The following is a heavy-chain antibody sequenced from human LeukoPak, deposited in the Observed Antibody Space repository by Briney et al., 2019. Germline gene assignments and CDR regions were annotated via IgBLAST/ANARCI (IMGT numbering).Heavy chain of an antibody. CDR1: GGSISGYY. J-gene: IGHJ4*02. V-gene: IGHV4-59*01. CDR3: ARSDDYVWGSYRMFDY. Sequence: SETLSLTCTVSGGSISGYYWSWIRQPPGKGPEWIGYTSYSGSTAYNPSLKSRVTISVDTSKNQFSLKLSSVTAADTAVYYCARSDDYVWGSYRMFDYWGQGTLVTVSS. D-gene: IGHD3-16*02. CDR2: TSYSGST.